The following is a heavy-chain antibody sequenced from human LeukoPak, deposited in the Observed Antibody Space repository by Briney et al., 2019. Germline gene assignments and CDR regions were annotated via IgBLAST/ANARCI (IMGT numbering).Heavy chain of an antibody. CDR3: ARKAATVYYGSGSYYNVLDY. Sequence: ASVKVSCKASGYTFTSYYMHWVRQAPGQGLEWMGIINPSGGSTSYAQKFQGRVTMTRDMSTSTVYMELSSLRSEDTAVYYCARKAATVYYGSGSYYNVLDYWGQGTLVTVSS. J-gene: IGHJ4*02. V-gene: IGHV1-46*01. CDR2: INPSGGST. CDR1: GYTFTSYY. D-gene: IGHD3-10*01.